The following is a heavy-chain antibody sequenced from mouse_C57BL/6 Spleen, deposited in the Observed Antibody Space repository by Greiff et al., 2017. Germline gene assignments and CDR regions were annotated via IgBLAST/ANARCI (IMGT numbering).Heavy chain of an antibody. CDR2: ISDGGSYT. V-gene: IGHV5-4*03. D-gene: IGHD2-10*02. CDR1: VFTFSSYA. CDR3: ARGDSIHFDY. J-gene: IGHJ2*01. Sequence: EVKLVESGGGLVKPGGSLKLSCAASVFTFSSYAMSWVRQTPEKRLEWVATISDGGSYTYYPDNVKGRFTISRDNAKNNLYLQMSHLKSEDTAVYYCARGDSIHFDYWGQGTTLTVSS.